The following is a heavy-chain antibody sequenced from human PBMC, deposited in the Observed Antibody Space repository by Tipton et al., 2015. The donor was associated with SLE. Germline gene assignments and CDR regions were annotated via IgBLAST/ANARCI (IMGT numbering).Heavy chain of an antibody. Sequence: SLRLSCAASGFSFSDYYMTWIRQAPGKGLEWVSYISSSGSTIYYADSVKGRFTISRDNAKNSLYLQMNSLRVADTAVYYCTTAGIVVAREVAPWGQRTLVTVSS. CDR2: ISSSGSTI. V-gene: IGHV3-11*04. J-gene: IGHJ5*02. CDR1: GFSFSDYY. CDR3: TTAGIVVAREVAP. D-gene: IGHD2-21*01.